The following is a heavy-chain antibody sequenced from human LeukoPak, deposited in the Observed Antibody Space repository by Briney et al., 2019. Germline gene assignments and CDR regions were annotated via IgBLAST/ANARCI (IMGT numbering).Heavy chain of an antibody. CDR3: ARGRIVVVPAYFDY. CDR1: GGSFSGYY. V-gene: IGHV4-34*01. CDR2: INHSGST. J-gene: IGHJ4*02. D-gene: IGHD2-2*01. Sequence: PSETLSLTCAVYGGSFSGYYWSWIRQPPGKGLEWIGEINHSGSTNYNSSLKSRVTISVDTSKNQFSLKLSSVTAADTAVYYCARGRIVVVPAYFDYWGQGTLVTVSS.